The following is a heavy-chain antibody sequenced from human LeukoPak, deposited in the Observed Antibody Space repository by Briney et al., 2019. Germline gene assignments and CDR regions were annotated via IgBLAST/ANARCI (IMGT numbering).Heavy chain of an antibody. CDR3: ARGSEQWLTYFDY. D-gene: IGHD6-19*01. V-gene: IGHV4-4*07. J-gene: IGHJ4*02. CDR1: GGSISSNS. CDR2: IYTSGSP. Sequence: PSETLSLTCTVSGGSISSNSWSWIRQPAGTGLEWIGHIYTSGSPNYNPSLRSRVTMSVDTSKNQISLKLSSVTAADTAVYYCARGSEQWLTYFDYWGQGTLVTVSS.